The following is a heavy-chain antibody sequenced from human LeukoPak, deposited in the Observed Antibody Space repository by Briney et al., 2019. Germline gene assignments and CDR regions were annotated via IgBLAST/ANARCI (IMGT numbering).Heavy chain of an antibody. V-gene: IGHV3-7*01. CDR3: ARVRKDTVVVPGAMRDTYYFDY. CDR2: IKQDVSEK. D-gene: IGHD2-2*01. CDR1: GFTFMTYW. J-gene: IGHJ4*02. Sequence: GGSLRLSCAASGFTFMTYWMSWVRQAPGKGLEWVANIKQDVSEKYYVDSVKGRFTISRDNAKNSLYLQMNSLRAEDTAVYYCARVRKDTVVVPGAMRDTYYFDYWGQGTLVTVSS.